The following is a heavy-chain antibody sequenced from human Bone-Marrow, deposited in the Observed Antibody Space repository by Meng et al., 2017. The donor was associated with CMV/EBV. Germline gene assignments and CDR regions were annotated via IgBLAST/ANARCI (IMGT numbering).Heavy chain of an antibody. D-gene: IGHD3-3*01. CDR3: AKDIGALGDFWSGYHFIYYYYGMDV. CDR1: GFTFDDYA. V-gene: IGHV3-9*01. J-gene: IGHJ6*02. CDR2: ISWNSGSI. Sequence: SLKISCAASGFTFDDYAMHWVRQAPGKGLEWVSGISWNSGSIGHADSVKGRFTISRDNAKNSLYLQMNSLRAEDTALYYCAKDIGALGDFWSGYHFIYYYYGMDVCGQGTTVTVSS.